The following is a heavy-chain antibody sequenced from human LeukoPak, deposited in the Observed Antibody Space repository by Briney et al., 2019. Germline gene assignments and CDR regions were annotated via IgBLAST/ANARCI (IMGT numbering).Heavy chain of an antibody. J-gene: IGHJ4*02. CDR1: GFTFSTYT. D-gene: IGHD2-21*02. Sequence: GGSLRLSCAASGFTFSTYTMNWVRQAPGKGLEWVSSISSRSSYIYYADSVKGRFTISRDNSKNTLYLQMNSLRAEDTAVYYCAKDKGHIVVVTAIGLDYWGQGTLVTVSS. V-gene: IGHV3-21*01. CDR3: AKDKGHIVVVTAIGLDY. CDR2: ISSRSSYI.